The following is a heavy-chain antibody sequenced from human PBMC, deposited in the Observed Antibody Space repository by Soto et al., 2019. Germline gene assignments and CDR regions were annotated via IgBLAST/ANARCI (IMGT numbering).Heavy chain of an antibody. CDR2: INPKSGGT. V-gene: IGHV1-2*04. D-gene: IGHD2-8*01. Sequence: PPASVKVSCKASGYIFTDYHIHWVRQAPGQGLEWLGRINPKSGGTSTAQKFQGWVTMTRDRSISTVYMELTRLRSDDTAVYFCARGHSTDCSNGVCSFFYNHEMDVWGQGTTVTV. J-gene: IGHJ6*02. CDR3: ARGHSTDCSNGVCSFFYNHEMDV. CDR1: GYIFTDYH.